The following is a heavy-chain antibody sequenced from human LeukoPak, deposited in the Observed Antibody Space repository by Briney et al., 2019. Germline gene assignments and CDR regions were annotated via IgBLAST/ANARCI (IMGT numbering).Heavy chain of an antibody. D-gene: IGHD3-10*01. Sequence: ASVKVSCKASGYTFTNYDINWVRQATGQGLEWMGWLNPHSGNTGYAQKFQGRVTMTRNTSISTAYMELSSLRSDDTAVYYCARRIISDYWGQGTLVTVSS. J-gene: IGHJ4*02. CDR3: ARRIISDY. CDR2: LNPHSGNT. V-gene: IGHV1-8*01. CDR1: GYTFTNYD.